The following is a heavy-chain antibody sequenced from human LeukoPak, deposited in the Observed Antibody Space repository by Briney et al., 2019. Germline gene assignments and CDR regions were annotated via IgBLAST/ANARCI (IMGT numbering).Heavy chain of an antibody. D-gene: IGHD3-22*01. CDR1: GFTFSSFA. J-gene: IGHJ3*02. V-gene: IGHV3-53*01. Sequence: GGSLRLSCAASGFTFSSFALSWVRQAPGKGLEWVSVIYSGGSTYYADSVKGRFTISRDNSKNTLYLQMNSLRAEDTAVYYCASRNYYDSREAFDIWGQGTMVTVSS. CDR3: ASRNYYDSREAFDI. CDR2: IYSGGST.